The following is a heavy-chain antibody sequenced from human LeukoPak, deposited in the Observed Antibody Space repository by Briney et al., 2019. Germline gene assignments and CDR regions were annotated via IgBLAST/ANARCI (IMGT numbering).Heavy chain of an antibody. CDR3: ARVELGGSCPY. CDR1: GGTFSSYA. Sequence: ASVKVSCKASGGTFSSYAISWVRQAPGQGLEWMGIINPSGGSTSYAQKFQGRVTMTRDTSTSTVYMELSSLRSEDTAVYYCARVELGGSCPYWGQGTLVTVSS. V-gene: IGHV1-46*01. CDR2: INPSGGST. D-gene: IGHD2-15*01. J-gene: IGHJ4*02.